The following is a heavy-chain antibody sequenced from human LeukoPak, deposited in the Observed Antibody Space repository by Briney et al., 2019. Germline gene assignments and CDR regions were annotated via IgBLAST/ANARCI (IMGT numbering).Heavy chain of an antibody. D-gene: IGHD2-15*01. V-gene: IGHV4-39*07. CDR1: GGSISSSSYY. J-gene: IGHJ6*03. CDR2: ISYSGST. CDR3: ARGYCSGGSCYSYYYYNYMDV. Sequence: ASETLSLTCTVSGGSISSSSYYWGWIRQPPGEGLEWIGSISYSGSTYYNPSLKSRVTISVDTSKNQFSLKLSSVTAADTAVYYCARGYCSGGSCYSYYYYNYMDVWGKGTTVTVSS.